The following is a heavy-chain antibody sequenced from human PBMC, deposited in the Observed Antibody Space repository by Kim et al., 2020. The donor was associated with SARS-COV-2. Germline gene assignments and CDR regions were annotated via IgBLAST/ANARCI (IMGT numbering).Heavy chain of an antibody. CDR2: IRSKANSYAT. J-gene: IGHJ6*02. CDR3: TRPSYCSSTSCYSPYYYYGMDV. V-gene: IGHV3-73*01. D-gene: IGHD2-2*01. Sequence: GGSLRLSCAASGFTFSGSAMHWVRQASGRGLEWVGRIRSKANSYATAYAASVKGRFTISRDDSKNTAYLQMNSLKTEDTAVYYCTRPSYCSSTSCYSPYYYYGMDVWGQGTTVTVSS. CDR1: GFTFSGSA.